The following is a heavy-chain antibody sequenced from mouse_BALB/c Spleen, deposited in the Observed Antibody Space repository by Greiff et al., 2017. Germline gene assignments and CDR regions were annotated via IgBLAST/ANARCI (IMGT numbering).Heavy chain of an antibody. Sequence: VQLQQSGGGLVQPGGSLRLSCATSGFAFPAHYMTWVRQPPGKALEWLGFIRNKANGYTTEYSASVKGRFTISRDNSHRILYLQMNSLRAEDSATYYCARDYYGSSYRFAYGCQGTLGTVSA. CDR1: GFAFPAHY. V-gene: IGHV7-3*02. D-gene: IGHD1-1*01. CDR2: IRNKANGYTT. J-gene: IGHJ3*01. CDR3: ARDYYGSSYRFAY.